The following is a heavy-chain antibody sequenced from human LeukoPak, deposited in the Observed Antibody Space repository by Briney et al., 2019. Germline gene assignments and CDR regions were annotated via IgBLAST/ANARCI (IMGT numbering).Heavy chain of an antibody. Sequence: PGGSLRLSCAATGISLSSFSMNWIRHAPGKGLEWVSYISTSGTYTKYADSVKGRFTISRDNAKNSLYLQMNSLRAEDTAVYYCARDRSTSETTVVTPNYYYGMDVWGQGTTVTVSS. D-gene: IGHD4-23*01. CDR1: GISLSSFS. CDR2: ISTSGTYT. CDR3: ARDRSTSETTVVTPNYYYGMDV. J-gene: IGHJ6*02. V-gene: IGHV3-21*05.